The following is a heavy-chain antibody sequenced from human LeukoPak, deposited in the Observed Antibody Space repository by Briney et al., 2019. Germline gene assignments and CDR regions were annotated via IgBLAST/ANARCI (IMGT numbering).Heavy chain of an antibody. CDR3: ARGRGRGSNYRRLDY. D-gene: IGHD1-26*01. V-gene: IGHV1-8*03. J-gene: IGHJ4*02. CDR1: GYTFTSHD. CDR2: MNPNRGNT. Sequence: VASVTVSCMASGYTFTSHDINWVRQATGQGLAGMGWMNPNRGNTGFAQKFQGRVTTTRNTSISTAYMELSSLRSEDTAIYYCARGRGRGSNYRRLDYWGQGGLVTVSS.